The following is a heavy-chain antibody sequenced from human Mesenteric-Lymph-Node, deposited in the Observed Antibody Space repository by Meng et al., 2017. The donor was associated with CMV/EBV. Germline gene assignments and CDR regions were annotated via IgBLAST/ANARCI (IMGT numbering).Heavy chain of an antibody. CDR3: IRDLSPGGADQ. CDR2: IYWNSVVT. V-gene: IGHV3-9*02. D-gene: IGHD3-16*01. J-gene: IGHJ4*02. Sequence: GGSLRLSCAGSGFTSPDHAMHWVRQAPGKGLEWVSGIYWNSVVTDYADSVKGRFAIPRDNAKSFLYLQMADLRPEDTAYYYCIRDLSPGGADQWVQGTLVTFSS. CDR1: GFTSPDHA.